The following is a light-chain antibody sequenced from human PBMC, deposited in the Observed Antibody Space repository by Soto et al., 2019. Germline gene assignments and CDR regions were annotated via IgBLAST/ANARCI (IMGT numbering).Light chain of an antibody. CDR3: SSYTTSGTLV. J-gene: IGLJ3*02. CDR1: SSDIGGYNH. V-gene: IGLV2-14*01. Sequence: QSALTQPASVSGSPGQAITISCTGTSSDIGGYNHVSWYQQHPGKAPKLIISAVSNRPSGVSNRFSGSKSGNTASLTISGLLAEDEADYYCSSYTTSGTLVFGGGTKVTVL. CDR2: AVS.